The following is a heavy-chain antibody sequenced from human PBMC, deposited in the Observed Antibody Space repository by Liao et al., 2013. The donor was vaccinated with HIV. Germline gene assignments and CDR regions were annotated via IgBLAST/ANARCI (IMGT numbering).Heavy chain of an antibody. D-gene: IGHD3-10*01. CDR3: ARGWRGRVYDAFDI. Sequence: QVQLQESGPGLVKPSQTLSLTCTVSGGSITSGDYYWSWIRQPPGKGLEWIGYIFYSGTTYYNPSLKSRVTISVDTSKNQFSLKLRSVTAADTAVYYCARGWRGRVYDAFDIWGQGTKVTVSS. V-gene: IGHV4-30-4*08. CDR1: GGSITSGDYY. J-gene: IGHJ3*02. CDR2: IFYSGTT.